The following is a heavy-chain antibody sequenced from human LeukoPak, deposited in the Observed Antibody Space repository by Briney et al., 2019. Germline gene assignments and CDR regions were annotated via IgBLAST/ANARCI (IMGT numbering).Heavy chain of an antibody. CDR3: ARDPKTGTTEGFDY. CDR2: ISAYNGNT. CDR1: GGTFSSYA. Sequence: ASVKVSCKASGGTFSSYAISWVRQAPGQGLEWMGWISAYNGNTNYAQKLQGRVTMTTDTSTSTAYMELRSLTSDDTAVYYCARDPKTGTTEGFDYWGQGTLVTVSS. V-gene: IGHV1-18*01. J-gene: IGHJ4*02. D-gene: IGHD1-7*01.